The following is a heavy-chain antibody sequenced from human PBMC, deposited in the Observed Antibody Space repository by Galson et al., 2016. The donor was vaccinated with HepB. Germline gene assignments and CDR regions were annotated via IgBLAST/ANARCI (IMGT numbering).Heavy chain of an antibody. D-gene: IGHD2-15*01. CDR2: IWYDGSNK. V-gene: IGHV3-33*01. CDR3: ARDNTLGYCSGGTCSAFDV. J-gene: IGHJ3*01. Sequence: SLRLSCAATGFTFSSYDMHWVRQAPGKGLEWVAIIWYDGSNKYYADSVKGRFTISKDNSKNTLYLQMNSLRAEDTAVYYCARDNTLGYCSGGTCSAFDVWGQGTVVTVS. CDR1: GFTFSSYD.